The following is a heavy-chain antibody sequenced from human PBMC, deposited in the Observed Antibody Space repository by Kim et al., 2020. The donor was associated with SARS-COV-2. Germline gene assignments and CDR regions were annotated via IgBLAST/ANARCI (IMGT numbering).Heavy chain of an antibody. D-gene: IGHD2-2*01. CDR2: MNPKSGQT. CDR1: GYTFINFE. Sequence: ASVKVSCKSSGYTFINFEINWVRQATGQRPEWLGYMNPKSGQTDNPQKFKGRVTMTRDTSINTAYLELSSLTSDDTAVYYCARDSVVAGGTSAFDIWGRGTTVTVSP. J-gene: IGHJ3*02. CDR3: ARDSVVAGGTSAFDI. V-gene: IGHV1-8*01.